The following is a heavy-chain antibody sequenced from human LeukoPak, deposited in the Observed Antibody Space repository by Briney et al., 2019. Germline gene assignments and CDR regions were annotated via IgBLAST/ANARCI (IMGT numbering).Heavy chain of an antibody. CDR3: AKAVVTTGFDP. D-gene: IGHD2-21*02. J-gene: IGHJ5*02. Sequence: PGGSLRLSCAASGFTFSSDAVSWVRQAPGNGREWVSVISGSGDSAYYADSVRGRFTISRDNSRNTVYLQMNSLSADDTAIYYCAKAVVTTGFDPWGQGTLVTVSS. V-gene: IGHV3-23*01. CDR2: ISGSGDSA. CDR1: GFTFSSDA.